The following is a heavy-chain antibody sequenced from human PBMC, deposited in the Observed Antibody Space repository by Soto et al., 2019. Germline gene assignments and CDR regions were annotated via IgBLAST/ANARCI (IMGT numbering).Heavy chain of an antibody. CDR3: ARHGVDYGDYASYYSSGMDV. J-gene: IGHJ6*02. V-gene: IGHV4-39*01. CDR1: GGSISSSTYY. Sequence: QLQLQESGPGLVKPSETLSLTCTVSGGSISSSTYYWGWIRQPPGKGLEWIGMIYYSGSAYYNPSLKSRVTISIDTSTNPFSLRLSSVPAADTAVYYCARHGVDYGDYASYYSSGMDVWGRGTTVTVSS. CDR2: IYYSGSA. D-gene: IGHD4-17*01.